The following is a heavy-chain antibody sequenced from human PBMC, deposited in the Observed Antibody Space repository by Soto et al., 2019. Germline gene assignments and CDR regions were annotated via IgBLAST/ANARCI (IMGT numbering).Heavy chain of an antibody. V-gene: IGHV3-30-3*01. CDR3: ARDGSEYYYDSSGYRPRPFDY. CDR1: GFTFSSYA. CDR2: ISYDGSNK. D-gene: IGHD3-22*01. J-gene: IGHJ4*02. Sequence: GGSLRLSCAASGFTFSSYATHWVRQAPGKGLEWVAVISYDGSNKYYADSVKGRFTISRDNSKNTLYLQMNSLRAEDTAVYYCARDGSEYYYDSSGYRPRPFDYWGQGTLVTVSS.